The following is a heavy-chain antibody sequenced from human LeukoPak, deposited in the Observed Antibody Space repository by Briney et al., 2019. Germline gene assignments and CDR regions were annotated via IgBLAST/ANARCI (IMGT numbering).Heavy chain of an antibody. J-gene: IGHJ4*02. D-gene: IGHD3-22*01. Sequence: GSLRLSCAASGFTFSSYGMHWVRQAPGKGLEWVAFIRYDGSNKYYADSVKGRFTISRDNSKNTLYLQMNSLRAEDTAVYYCAKEIAFYYYDSSGYLPFDYWGQGTLVTVSS. V-gene: IGHV3-30*02. CDR2: IRYDGSNK. CDR1: GFTFSSYG. CDR3: AKEIAFYYYDSSGYLPFDY.